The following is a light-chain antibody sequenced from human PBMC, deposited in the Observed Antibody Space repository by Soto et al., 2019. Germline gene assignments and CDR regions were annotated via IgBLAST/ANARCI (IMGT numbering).Light chain of an antibody. CDR2: GAS. CDR3: QQYEAVVT. CDR1: QSLTNNY. V-gene: IGKV3-20*01. J-gene: IGKJ1*01. Sequence: EIILKQSPGTLSLSPGERATVSCRASQSLTNNYFPGYQEKPGRALRLLNDGASTRATGIPDRFSGSGSGTDFTLTISRLEPEDVAVYYCQQYEAVVTFGQGTKVDIK.